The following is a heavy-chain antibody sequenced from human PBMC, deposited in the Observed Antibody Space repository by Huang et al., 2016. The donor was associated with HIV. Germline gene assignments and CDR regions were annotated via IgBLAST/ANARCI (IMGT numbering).Heavy chain of an antibody. CDR3: ATGPRGSGSFN. CDR2: ITPSFDKT. CDR1: GGTFSSYV. Sequence: QVQLVQSGAEVKKPGSSVKVSCKASGGTFSSYVISWVRQAPGQGLEWMGGITPSFDKTNYAQKFQGRVTIIADESTRTAYMEMSSLGPEDTATYYCATGPRGSGSFNWGQGTLVSVSS. V-gene: IGHV1-69*01. J-gene: IGHJ4*02. D-gene: IGHD1-26*01.